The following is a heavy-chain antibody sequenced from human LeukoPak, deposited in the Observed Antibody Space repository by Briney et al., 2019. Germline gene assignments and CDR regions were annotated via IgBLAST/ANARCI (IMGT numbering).Heavy chain of an antibody. CDR2: IWYDGSNK. D-gene: IGHD6-13*01. CDR1: GFTFSSYG. J-gene: IGHJ4*02. V-gene: IGHV3-33*01. CDR3: ARVRDSSSWYGGFDY. Sequence: GGSLRLSCAASGFTFSSYGMHWVRQAPGEGLEWVAVIWYDGSNKYYADSVKGRFTISRDNSKNTLYLQMNSLRAEGTAVYYCARVRDSSSWYGGFDYWGQGTLVTVSS.